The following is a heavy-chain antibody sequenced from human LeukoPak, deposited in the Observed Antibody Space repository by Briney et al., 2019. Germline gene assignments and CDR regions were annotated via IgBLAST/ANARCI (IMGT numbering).Heavy chain of an antibody. CDR2: ISNGGNAI. V-gene: IGHV3-11*04. D-gene: IGHD5-18*01. CDR1: GFPFSYHY. J-gene: IGHJ4*02. Sequence: GGSLRLSCAASGFPFSYHYMSWLRQAPGKGLGWVSYISNGGNAIYYADSVKGRSTISRDNAKNSLYLQMNNLRAGDTAMYYCARGKRGYNYASDYWGQGTLVTVSS. CDR3: ARGKRGYNYASDY.